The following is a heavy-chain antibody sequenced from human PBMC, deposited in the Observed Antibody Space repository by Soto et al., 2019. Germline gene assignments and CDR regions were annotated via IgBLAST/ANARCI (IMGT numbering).Heavy chain of an antibody. D-gene: IGHD3-10*01. CDR3: ARGPGAAFDI. Sequence: QVQLQQWGAGLLKPSETLSLTCAVYGGSFSGYYWSWIRQPPGKGLEWIGELNHSGSTNYNPSLKSRVTISVDTSKNQFSLKLSSVTAADTAVYYCARGPGAAFDIWGQGTMVTVSS. CDR2: LNHSGST. V-gene: IGHV4-34*01. CDR1: GGSFSGYY. J-gene: IGHJ3*02.